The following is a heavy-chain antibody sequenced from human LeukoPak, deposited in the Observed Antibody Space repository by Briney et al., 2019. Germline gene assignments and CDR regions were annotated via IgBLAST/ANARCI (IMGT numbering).Heavy chain of an antibody. J-gene: IGHJ4*02. CDR3: ARFGYSGWNLEY. CDR2: INQGGSVK. V-gene: IGHV3-7*01. Sequence: GGSLRLSCAASGFSFRDFWMTWVRQAPGRGLEWVANINQGGSVKYYVDSVKGRFTISRDDAKSSLYVQMNSLRDEDTAVYYCARFGYSGWNLEYWGQGTLVTVSP. D-gene: IGHD5-12*01. CDR1: GFSFRDFW.